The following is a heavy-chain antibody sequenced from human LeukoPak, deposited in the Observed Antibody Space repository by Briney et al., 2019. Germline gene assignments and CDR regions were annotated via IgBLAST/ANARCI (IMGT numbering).Heavy chain of an antibody. CDR3: ARDRWRGRQWLVRSGSFDY. CDR2: ISAYNGNT. J-gene: IGHJ4*02. Sequence: ASVKVSCKASGYTFTSYGISWVRQAPGQGLEWMGWISAYNGNTNYAQKLQGRVTMTTDTSTSTAYMELRSLRSDDTAVYYCARDRWRGRQWLVRSGSFDYWGQGTLVTVSS. CDR1: GYTFTSYG. V-gene: IGHV1-18*01. D-gene: IGHD6-19*01.